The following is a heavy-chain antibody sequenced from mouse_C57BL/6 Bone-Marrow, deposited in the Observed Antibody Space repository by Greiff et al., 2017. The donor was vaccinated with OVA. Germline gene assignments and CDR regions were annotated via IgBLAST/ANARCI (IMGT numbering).Heavy chain of an antibody. V-gene: IGHV1-53*01. CDR1: GYTFTSYW. D-gene: IGHD1-1*01. Sequence: QVQLQQPGTELVKPGASVKLSCKASGYTFTSYWMHWVQQRPGQGLEWIGNINPSNGGTNYNEKFKSKATLTVDKSSSTAYMQLSSLTSEDSAVYYCAREVITTVVYFDYWGQGTTLTVSS. CDR3: AREVITTVVYFDY. CDR2: INPSNGGT. J-gene: IGHJ2*01.